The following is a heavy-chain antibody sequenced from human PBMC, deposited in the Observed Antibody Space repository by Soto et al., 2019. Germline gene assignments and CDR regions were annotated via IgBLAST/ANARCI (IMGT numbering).Heavy chain of an antibody. D-gene: IGHD3-22*01. J-gene: IGHJ1*01. Sequence: QVQLVQSGAEVKKPGASVKVSCKASGYTFTSYGISWVRQAPGQGLEWMGWISAYNGNTNYAQKLQGRVTMTPDTSSSTAYMELRSLRSDDTAVYYCARDSPNYYDSSGYYSGAEYFQHWGQGTLVTVSS. V-gene: IGHV1-18*01. CDR1: GYTFTSYG. CDR3: ARDSPNYYDSSGYYSGAEYFQH. CDR2: ISAYNGNT.